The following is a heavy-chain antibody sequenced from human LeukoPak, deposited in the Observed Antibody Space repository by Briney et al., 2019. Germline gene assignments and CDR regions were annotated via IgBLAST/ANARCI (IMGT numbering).Heavy chain of an antibody. V-gene: IGHV1-18*01. J-gene: IGHJ4*02. CDR1: GYTFTSYD. CDR3: ARVNNYDILSSFDY. D-gene: IGHD3-9*01. CDR2: ISAYNGNT. Sequence: ASVKVSCKASGYTFTSYDINWVRQATGQELEWKGWISAYNGNTNYAQRLQGRVTMTTDTSTSTAYMVLRSLRSDDTAVYFCARVNNYDILSSFDYWGQGTLVTVSS.